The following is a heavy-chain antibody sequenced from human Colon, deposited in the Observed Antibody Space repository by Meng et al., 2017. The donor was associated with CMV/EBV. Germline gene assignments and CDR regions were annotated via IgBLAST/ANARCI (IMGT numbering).Heavy chain of an antibody. Sequence: SRKTSGYTFTDYYLHWVRRAPGQGLEYMGIINPIGGSTNYAQSFQGRVTMTRDTSTTTVYMDLSSLRSEDTAVYFCAREKTPGHFDYWGQGTLVTVSS. D-gene: IGHD4-23*01. CDR1: GYTFTDYY. CDR2: INPIGGST. CDR3: AREKTPGHFDY. J-gene: IGHJ4*02. V-gene: IGHV1-46*01.